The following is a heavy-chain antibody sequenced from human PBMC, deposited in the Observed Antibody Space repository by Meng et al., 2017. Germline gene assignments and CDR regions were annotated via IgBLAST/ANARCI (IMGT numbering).Heavy chain of an antibody. CDR1: GFTFSSYG. V-gene: IGHV3-33*01. D-gene: IGHD6-19*01. Sequence: GESLKISCAASGFTFSSYGMHWVRQAPGKGLEWVAVIWYDGSNKYYADSVKGRFTISRDNSKNTLYLQMNSLRAEDTAVYYCARAAVAEAVAFDIWGQGTMVTVSS. CDR3: ARAAVAEAVAFDI. J-gene: IGHJ3*02. CDR2: IWYDGSNK.